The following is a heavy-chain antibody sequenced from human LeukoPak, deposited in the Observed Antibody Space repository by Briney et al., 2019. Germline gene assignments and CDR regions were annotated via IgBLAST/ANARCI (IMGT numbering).Heavy chain of an antibody. D-gene: IGHD6-13*01. CDR3: ASIPPAAAYLHH. CDR2: IHYRG. V-gene: IGHV4-59*11. J-gene: IGHJ1*01. Sequence: ASETRSLTCTVSGGSISSHTWSWVRQTPGKGLEWLGYIHYRGSATTEYNTSLKSRVTISVDTSKNQVSLKVRSVTAADTAVYYCASIPPAAAYLHHWGQGTLVTVSS. CDR1: GGSISSHT.